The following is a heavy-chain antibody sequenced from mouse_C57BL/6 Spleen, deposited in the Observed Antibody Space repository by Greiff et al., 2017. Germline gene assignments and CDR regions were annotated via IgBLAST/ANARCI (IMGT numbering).Heavy chain of an antibody. D-gene: IGHD1-1*01. Sequence: EVKVEESGGGLVQPGGSMKLSCVASGFTFSNYWMNWVRQSPEKGLEWVAQIRPTSANYASHYAESVKGRFTISRDDSYSSVYLQMSKLRAEDTEIYYCTGGYYYGTLYAMDYWGQGTSVTVSS. J-gene: IGHJ4*01. CDR1: GFTFSNYW. CDR3: TGGYYYGTLYAMDY. V-gene: IGHV6-3*01. CDR2: IRPTSANYAS.